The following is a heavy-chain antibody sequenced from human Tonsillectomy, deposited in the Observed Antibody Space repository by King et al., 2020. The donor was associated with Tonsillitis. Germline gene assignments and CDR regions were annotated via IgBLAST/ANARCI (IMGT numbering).Heavy chain of an antibody. V-gene: IGHV3-33*01. CDR1: GFTFSTYG. D-gene: IGHD6-19*01. CDR2: IWYDGSDK. J-gene: IGHJ4*02. Sequence: VQLVESGGGVVQPGRSLRLSCAASGFTFSTYGMHWVRQAPGKGLEWVALIWYDGSDKYYADSVKGRFTISRDNSKNTLYLQMNSLRPEDTAVYYCARDPTSSSGWYGLDYWGQGTLVTVSS. CDR3: ARDPTSSSGWYGLDY.